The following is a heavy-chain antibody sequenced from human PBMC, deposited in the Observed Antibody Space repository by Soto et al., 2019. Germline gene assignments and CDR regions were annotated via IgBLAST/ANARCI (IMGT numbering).Heavy chain of an antibody. Sequence: NPXGTLSLTCTVSGGSISSFYWSWIRQPSGKGLEWIGRIYSGGRNNYNPSLKSRVTMSVDTSKNQFSLRLSSVTAADTAMYYCARGSSRWDYWGQGTLVTVSS. J-gene: IGHJ4*02. V-gene: IGHV4-4*07. D-gene: IGHD6-13*01. CDR1: GGSISSFY. CDR2: IYSGGRN. CDR3: ARGSSRWDY.